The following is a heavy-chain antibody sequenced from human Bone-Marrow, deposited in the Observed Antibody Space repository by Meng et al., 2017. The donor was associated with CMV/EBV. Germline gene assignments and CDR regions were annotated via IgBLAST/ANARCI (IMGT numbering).Heavy chain of an antibody. CDR3: GRAVSMIRGVIWYGMDV. Sequence: SVKVSCKASEYTFIDHHMHWVRRAPGQGLECIGSINPNSGGTNYAQKFQGRVTMTRDTSISTAYMELSRLRYDDTAMYYCGRAVSMIRGVIWYGMDVWGQGTTVTVSS. CDR1: EYTFIDHH. CDR2: INPNSGGT. D-gene: IGHD3-10*01. J-gene: IGHJ6*02. V-gene: IGHV1-2*02.